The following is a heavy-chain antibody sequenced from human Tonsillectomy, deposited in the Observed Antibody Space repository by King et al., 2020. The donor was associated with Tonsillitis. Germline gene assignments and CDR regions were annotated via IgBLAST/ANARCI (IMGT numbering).Heavy chain of an antibody. D-gene: IGHD1-26*01. CDR2: INTGGYST. CDR3: AKDLRRELLYDACDI. CDR1: GFTFSSFA. V-gene: IGHV3-23*04. Sequence: VQLVESGGGLVQPGGSLRLSCAASGFTFSSFAMSWVRQAPGKGREWVSTINTGGYSTYYADSGWGRFANSRDNSKNTLYLQMKSLRAEDTAVYYCAKDLRRELLYDACDIWGQGTMVTVSS. J-gene: IGHJ3*02.